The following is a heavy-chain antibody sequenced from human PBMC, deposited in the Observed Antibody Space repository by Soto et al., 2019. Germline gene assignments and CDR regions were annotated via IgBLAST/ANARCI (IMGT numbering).Heavy chain of an antibody. Sequence: QVQLQELGPGLVKPSETLSLTCTVSGGSISSYYWSWIRQPPGKRLEWIGHISSSGSTSYNPSLKSRVSISMDTSKNQFSLNLGSVTAADSAVYYCARRIQLDYWGQGTLVTVSS. CDR2: ISSSGST. D-gene: IGHD2-15*01. J-gene: IGHJ4*02. CDR3: ARRIQLDY. CDR1: GGSISSYY. V-gene: IGHV4-59*01.